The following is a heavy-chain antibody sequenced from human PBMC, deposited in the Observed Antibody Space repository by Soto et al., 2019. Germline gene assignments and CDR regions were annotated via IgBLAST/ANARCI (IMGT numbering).Heavy chain of an antibody. Sequence: QVQLVQSGVEVKKPEASVKVACKASGYTFITYGISWLRQAPGQVPEWMGWISPYNGNTNYAQRVQGRVTMTTDTSRNTAYMGLRNLRCEDTAVYYCAIDGASDWSTRGNSFDHCGQGTLVTLSS. D-gene: IGHD6-19*01. J-gene: IGHJ5*02. CDR3: AIDGASDWSTRGNSFDH. CDR2: ISPYNGNT. CDR1: GYTFITYG. V-gene: IGHV1-18*01.